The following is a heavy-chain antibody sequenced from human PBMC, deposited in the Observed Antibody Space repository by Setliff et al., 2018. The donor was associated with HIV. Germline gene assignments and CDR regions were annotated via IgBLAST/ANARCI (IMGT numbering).Heavy chain of an antibody. Sequence: LRLSCAASGFTFSSYGMHWVRQAPGKGLEWVGRGYTKTDGGTTDYAAPVKGRFTISRDDSKNTLYLQVNSLKTEDTAVYYCARDLGGSYYHDAFDIWGQGTMVTVSS. D-gene: IGHD1-26*01. V-gene: IGHV3-15*01. CDR2: GYTKTDGGTT. J-gene: IGHJ3*02. CDR1: GFTFSSYG. CDR3: ARDLGGSYYHDAFDI.